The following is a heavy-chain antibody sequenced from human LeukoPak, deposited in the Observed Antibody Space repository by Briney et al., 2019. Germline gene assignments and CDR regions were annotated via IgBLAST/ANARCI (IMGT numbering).Heavy chain of an antibody. J-gene: IGHJ4*02. D-gene: IGHD3-10*01. Sequence: ASVKVSCKASGYTFTRYYMHWVRQAPGQGLEWMGIINPSDGVIDYAQKFQDRVTMTRDTATSTVYMELSSLRSEDTAVYYCARRGSGSYVLDYWGQGTLVTVSS. CDR3: ARRGSGSYVLDY. V-gene: IGHV1-46*01. CDR1: GYTFTRYY. CDR2: INPSDGVI.